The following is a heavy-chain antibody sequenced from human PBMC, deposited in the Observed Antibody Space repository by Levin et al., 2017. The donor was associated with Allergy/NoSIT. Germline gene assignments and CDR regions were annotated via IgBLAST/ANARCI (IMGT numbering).Heavy chain of an antibody. D-gene: IGHD3-22*01. CDR1: GYSFMKYW. V-gene: IGHV5-51*01. J-gene: IGHJ6*02. CDR3: AGGYDESGNYGMDV. CDR2: IYPGDSDT. Sequence: GGSLRLSCKVSGYSFMKYWIGWVRQMPGKGLEWMGIIYPGDSDTRYSPSFEGQVSISVDQSIRTAYLQWSSLKASDTAMYYCAGGYDESGNYGMDVWGQGTTVTVS.